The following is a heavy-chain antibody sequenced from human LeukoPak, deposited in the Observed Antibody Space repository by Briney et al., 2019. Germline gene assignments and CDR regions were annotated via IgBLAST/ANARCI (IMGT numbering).Heavy chain of an antibody. CDR1: GYTFTSYY. V-gene: IGHV1-46*01. Sequence: GASVKVSCKASGYTFTSYYMHWVRQAPGQGLEWMGIINPSGGSTSYAQKFQGRVTMTRNTSISTAYMELSSLRSEDTAVYYCARVNILRFLEWLRFDYYYYYGMDVWGQGTTVTVSS. CDR3: ARVNILRFLEWLRFDYYYYYGMDV. J-gene: IGHJ6*02. CDR2: INPSGGST. D-gene: IGHD3-3*01.